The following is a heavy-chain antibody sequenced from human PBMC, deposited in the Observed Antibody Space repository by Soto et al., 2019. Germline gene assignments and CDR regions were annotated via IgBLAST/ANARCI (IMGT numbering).Heavy chain of an antibody. CDR1: GYTFTSYA. D-gene: IGHD3-10*01. CDR3: ARARITMVRGVPYGMDV. V-gene: IGHV1-3*01. CDR2: INAGNGNT. J-gene: IGHJ6*02. Sequence: GASVKVSCKASGYTFTSYAMHWVRQAPGQRLEWMGWINAGNGNTKYSQKFQGRVTITRDTSASTAYMELSSLRSEDTAVYYCARARITMVRGVPYGMDVWGQGTTVAV.